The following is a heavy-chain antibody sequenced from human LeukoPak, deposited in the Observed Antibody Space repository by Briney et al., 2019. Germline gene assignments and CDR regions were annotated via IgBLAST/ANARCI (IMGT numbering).Heavy chain of an antibody. CDR2: IYYSGST. Sequence: PSETLSLTCTVSGYSITSAYYWGWIRQPPGKGLEWIGSIYYSGSTYYNPSLKSRVTISVDTSKNQFSLKLSSVTAADTAVYYCARHAPPYDILTGYHLITGWGAFDIWGQGTMVTVSS. J-gene: IGHJ3*02. D-gene: IGHD3-9*01. CDR3: ARHAPPYDILTGYHLITGWGAFDI. V-gene: IGHV4-38-2*02. CDR1: GYSITSAYY.